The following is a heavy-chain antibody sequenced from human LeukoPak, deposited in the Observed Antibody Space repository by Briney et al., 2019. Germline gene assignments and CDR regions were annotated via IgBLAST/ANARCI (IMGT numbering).Heavy chain of an antibody. V-gene: IGHV4-59*08. CDR1: GGSISSYQ. CDR2: IYYSGST. J-gene: IGHJ4*02. Sequence: PSETLSLTCTVSGGSISSYQWSWIRQPPGKGLEWIGYIYYSGSTNYNPSLKSRVTTSVDTSKNQFSLKLSSVTAADTAVYYCARHYGSSWNYFDYWGQGTLVTVSS. CDR3: ARHYGSSWNYFDY. D-gene: IGHD6-13*01.